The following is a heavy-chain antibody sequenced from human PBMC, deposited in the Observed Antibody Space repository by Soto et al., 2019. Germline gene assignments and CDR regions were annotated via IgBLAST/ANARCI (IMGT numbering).Heavy chain of an antibody. CDR3: TTRILSSVIFVPDY. CDR2: IKSKTDGGTT. J-gene: IGHJ4*02. Sequence: GGSLRLSCAASGFTFSNAWMSWVRQAPGKGLEWVGRIKSKTDGGTTDYAAPVKGRFTISRDDSKNTLYLQMNSLKTEDTAVYYCTTRILSSVIFVPDYWGQGTLVTVSS. D-gene: IGHD3-22*01. V-gene: IGHV3-15*01. CDR1: GFTFSNAW.